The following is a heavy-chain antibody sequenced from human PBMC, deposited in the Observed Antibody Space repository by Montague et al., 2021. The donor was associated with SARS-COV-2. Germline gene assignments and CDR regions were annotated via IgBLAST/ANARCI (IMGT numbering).Heavy chain of an antibody. D-gene: IGHD3-10*01. Sequence: SETLSLTCSVAGHSVAKHYWRWMQKPAAKGLEWMGRIHFTGQTNFSPFFSSRPTMSADTSKNQFSLKLTSVTAADTAIYFCARDRFDFGAGRQGTIDFWGQGTLVTVSS. J-gene: IGHJ4*02. CDR3: ARDRFDFGAGRQGTIDF. CDR1: GHSVAKHY. V-gene: IGHV4-4*07. CDR2: IHFTGQT.